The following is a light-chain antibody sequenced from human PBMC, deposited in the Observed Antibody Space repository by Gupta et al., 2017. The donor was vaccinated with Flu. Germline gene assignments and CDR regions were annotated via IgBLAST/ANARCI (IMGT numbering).Light chain of an antibody. CDR3: QSYDSSLSAYV. CDR1: SSNIGALFG. J-gene: IGLJ1*01. CDR2: GNS. Sequence: QSVLTQPPSVSGAPGQRVTISFTGSSSNIGALFGVHWYQKLPGTAPKLLIYGNSDRPSGVPDRFSGSQSGTSASLAITGLQAEDEADYYCQSYDSSLSAYVFGTGTKVTVL. V-gene: IGLV1-40*01.